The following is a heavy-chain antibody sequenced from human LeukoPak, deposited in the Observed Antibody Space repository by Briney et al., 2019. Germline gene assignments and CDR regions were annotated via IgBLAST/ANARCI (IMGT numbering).Heavy chain of an antibody. CDR2: IFYYGKR. CDR1: GGSISRSNYY. D-gene: IGHD4-17*01. J-gene: IGHJ4*02. V-gene: IGHV4-39*07. Sequence: SETLSLTCTVSGGSISRSNYYWGWIRQPPGKGLEWIATIFYYGKRYYNPSLQSRVTISLDTSKNQFSLKLSSVTAADTAVYYCARYPDYGDYDWDYWGQGTLVTVSS. CDR3: ARYPDYGDYDWDY.